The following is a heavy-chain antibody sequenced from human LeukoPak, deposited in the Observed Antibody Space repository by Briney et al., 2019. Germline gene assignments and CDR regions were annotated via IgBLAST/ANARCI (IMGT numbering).Heavy chain of an antibody. CDR1: GFTVSSNY. CDR2: IYSGGST. CDR3: ARSSSIAARYFDY. J-gene: IGHJ4*02. V-gene: IGHV3-66*02. Sequence: GGSLRLPCAASGFTVSSNYMSWVRQAPGKGLEWVSVIYSGGSTYYADSVKGRFTISRDNSKNTLYLQMNSLRAEDTAVYYCARSSSIAARYFDYWGQGTLVTVSS. D-gene: IGHD6-6*01.